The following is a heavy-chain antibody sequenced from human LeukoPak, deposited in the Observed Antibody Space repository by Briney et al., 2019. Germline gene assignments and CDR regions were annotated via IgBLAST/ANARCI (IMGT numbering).Heavy chain of an antibody. CDR2: ISYDGTTN. V-gene: IGHV3-30-3*01. CDR3: ARGGNLLVSPFDY. CDR1: GFTFSDYA. J-gene: IGHJ4*02. D-gene: IGHD2-15*01. Sequence: QAGGSLRLSCAASGFTFSDYAMHWVRQAPGKGLEWVAVISYDGTTNFHADSVKGRFTISRDNSKNTLYLQMNSLRAEDTAVYYCARGGNLLVSPFDYWGQGTLVTVSS.